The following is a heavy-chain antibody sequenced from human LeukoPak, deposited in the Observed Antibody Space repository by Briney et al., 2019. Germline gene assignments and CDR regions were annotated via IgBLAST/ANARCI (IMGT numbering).Heavy chain of an antibody. CDR2: INHRGST. J-gene: IGHJ4*02. CDR1: GGSFSGYY. CDR3: ARRGAYYDILTGIAPFDY. V-gene: IGHV4-34*01. D-gene: IGHD3-9*01. Sequence: SETLSLTCAVYGGSFSGYYWSWIRQPPGKGLEWIGEINHRGSTNYNPSLKSRVTISVDTSKNQFSLKLSSVTAADTAVYYCARRGAYYDILTGIAPFDYWGQGTLVTVSS.